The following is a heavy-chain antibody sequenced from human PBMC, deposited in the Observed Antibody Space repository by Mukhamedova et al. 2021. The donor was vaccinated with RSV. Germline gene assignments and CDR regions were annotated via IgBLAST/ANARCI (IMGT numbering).Heavy chain of an antibody. J-gene: IGHJ4*02. CDR3: AREDTYYDIFLVY. CDR2: INSDGSST. D-gene: IGHD3-9*01. Sequence: INSDGSSTSYADSVKGRFTISRDNAKNTLYLQMNSLRAEDTAVYYCAREDTYYDIFLVYWGQGTLVTVSS. V-gene: IGHV3-74*01.